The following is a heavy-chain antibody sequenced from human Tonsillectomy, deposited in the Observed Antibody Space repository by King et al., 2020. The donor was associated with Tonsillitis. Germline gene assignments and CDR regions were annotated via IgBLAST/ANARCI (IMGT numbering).Heavy chain of an antibody. D-gene: IGHD1-7*01. CDR3: VRENWYYDY. V-gene: IGHV1-2*02. J-gene: IGHJ4*02. Sequence: VQLVESGTEVKKPGASVTVSCTTSGYTFMDYHMHWVRQAPGQGLEWMGRIFPDSGGTYYAQKFQGRVTLTSDTSISTAYMELSGLTSDDTAVYYCVRENWYYDYWGQGTLVTVSS. CDR1: GYTFMDYH. CDR2: IFPDSGGT.